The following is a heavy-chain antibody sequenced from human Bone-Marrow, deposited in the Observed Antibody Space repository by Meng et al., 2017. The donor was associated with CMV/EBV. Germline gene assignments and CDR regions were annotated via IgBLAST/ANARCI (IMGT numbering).Heavy chain of an antibody. D-gene: IGHD6-6*01. V-gene: IGHV3-43D*03. CDR3: ARGSSSSSY. Sequence: GESLKISCAASGFTFSSYAMSWVRQAPGKGLEWVSLISWDGGSTYYADSVKGRFTISRDNSKNSLYLQMNSLRAEDTAVYYCARGSSSSSYWGQGTLVTVSS. J-gene: IGHJ4*02. CDR2: ISWDGGST. CDR1: GFTFSSYA.